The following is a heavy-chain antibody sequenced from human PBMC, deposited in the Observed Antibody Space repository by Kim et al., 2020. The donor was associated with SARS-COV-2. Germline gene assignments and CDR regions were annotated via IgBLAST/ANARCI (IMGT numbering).Heavy chain of an antibody. D-gene: IGHD3-10*01. V-gene: IGHV1-46*01. CDR3: ARVPDYYGSGTPLDY. J-gene: IGHJ4*02. Sequence: LKSQGRVTMTRDTSTNTVYMELSSLRSEDTAVYYCARVPDYYGSGTPLDYWGQGTLVTVSS.